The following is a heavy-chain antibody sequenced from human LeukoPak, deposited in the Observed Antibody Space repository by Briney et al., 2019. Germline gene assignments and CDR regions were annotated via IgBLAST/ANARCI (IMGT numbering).Heavy chain of an antibody. Sequence: PGGSLRLSCAASGYTFDDYAMHWVRQAPGKGLEWISGISGNSGSIDYADSVKGRFTISTDKAKNSLYLQMNSLRAEDTALYYCAKGSGSGYYSSTSCHDYYYYYGMDVWGQGTTVTVSS. CDR1: GYTFDDYA. J-gene: IGHJ6*02. D-gene: IGHD2-2*01. CDR2: ISGNSGSI. CDR3: AKGSGSGYYSSTSCHDYYYYYGMDV. V-gene: IGHV3-9*01.